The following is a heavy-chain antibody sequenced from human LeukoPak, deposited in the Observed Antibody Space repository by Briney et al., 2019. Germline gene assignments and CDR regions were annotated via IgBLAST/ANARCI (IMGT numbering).Heavy chain of an antibody. V-gene: IGHV1-8*01. D-gene: IGHD4-17*01. CDR2: LNPNRGNT. CDR1: GYTFTRYD. CDR3: ASGGVHDYGDYVDYYYYMEV. J-gene: IGHJ6*03. Sequence: ASVKVSCKASGYTFTRYDINGVRQATGQGLEWMGWLNPNRGNTGYAQKFQGRVTMTSNNSISTAYMELSSLRSEDTAVYYCASGGVHDYGDYVDYYYYMEVWGKGSTVTVSS.